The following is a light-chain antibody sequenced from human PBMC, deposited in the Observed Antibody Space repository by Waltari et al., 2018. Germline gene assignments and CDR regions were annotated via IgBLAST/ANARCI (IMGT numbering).Light chain of an antibody. V-gene: IGLV2-14*03. CDR1: SSDIGGYNY. Sequence: QSALTQPASVSGSPGPSMTISCTGTSSDIGGYNYVSWYQQVPGKAPKLMIYDVSNRPSGVSSRFSGSKSGNTASLTISGLQAEDEADYFCSSYIDSSTLELFGGGTSLTVL. J-gene: IGLJ2*01. CDR3: SSYIDSSTLEL. CDR2: DVS.